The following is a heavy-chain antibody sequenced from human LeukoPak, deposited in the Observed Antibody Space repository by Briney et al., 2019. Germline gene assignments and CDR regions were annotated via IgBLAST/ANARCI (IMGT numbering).Heavy chain of an antibody. J-gene: IGHJ4*02. CDR1: GYTFTSYY. CDR2: INSSGGST. Sequence: ASVKVSCKASGYTFTSYYMRWVRQAPGQGLEWMGIINSSGGSTTYAQKFQGRVTMTRDTSTSTVYMELSSLRSEDTAVYYCARDFLGYGGNGRNYFDYWGQGTLVTVSS. V-gene: IGHV1-46*01. CDR3: ARDFLGYGGNGRNYFDY. D-gene: IGHD4-23*01.